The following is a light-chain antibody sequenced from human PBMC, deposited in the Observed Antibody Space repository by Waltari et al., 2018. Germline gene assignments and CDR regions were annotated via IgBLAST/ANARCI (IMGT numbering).Light chain of an antibody. J-gene: IGKJ2*01. CDR2: WAS. CDR1: QSVLYSSDNKNY. CDR3: QQYYSDPNN. Sequence: DIVMTQSPDSLAVSLGERATINCKSSQSVLYSSDNKNYLGWYQQKPGHPPKLLISWASTRESGVPDRFSGSGSGTDFTLTISSLQAEDVAVYYCQQYYSDPNNFVQGTKLEIE. V-gene: IGKV4-1*01.